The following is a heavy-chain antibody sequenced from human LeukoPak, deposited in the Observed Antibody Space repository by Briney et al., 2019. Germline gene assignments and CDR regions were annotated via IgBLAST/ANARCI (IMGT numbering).Heavy chain of an antibody. D-gene: IGHD5-24*01. CDR3: ARDSVEMATG. CDR1: GFTFSSYG. J-gene: IGHJ4*02. V-gene: IGHV3-30*03. Sequence: PGRSLRLSCAASGFTFSSYGMHWVRQAPGKGLEWVAVISYDGSNKYYADSVKGRFTISRDNSKNTLYLQMNSLRAEDTAVYYCARDSVEMATGWGQGTLVTVSS. CDR2: ISYDGSNK.